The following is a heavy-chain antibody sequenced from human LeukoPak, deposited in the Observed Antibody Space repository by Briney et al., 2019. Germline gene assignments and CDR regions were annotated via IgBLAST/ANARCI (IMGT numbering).Heavy chain of an antibody. Sequence: SETLSLTCTVSGGFIRRHYWSWIRQPPGQGLEWIGYIYSSGSTNYNSASYNPSFQSRVTISEDTSKNQFSLRLNSVTTTDTAMYYCARGSRIAAAGTVIFDYWGQGTLVTVSS. D-gene: IGHD6-13*01. CDR3: ARGSRIAAAGTVIFDY. CDR1: GGFIRRHY. J-gene: IGHJ4*02. CDR2: IYSSGST. V-gene: IGHV4-4*09.